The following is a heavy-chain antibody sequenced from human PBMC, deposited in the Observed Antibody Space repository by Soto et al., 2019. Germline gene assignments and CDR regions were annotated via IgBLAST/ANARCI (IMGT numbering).Heavy chain of an antibody. Sequence: QVQLVQSGAEVKKPGASVKVSCKACGYTFTSYGISWVRQASGQGLEWMGWISAYNGNTDYAHKLQGRVTMTTDTATSTAYRELRSPRSDDTAVYYCARCGSGYCDAFDIWGQGTMVTVSS. V-gene: IGHV1-18*01. CDR2: ISAYNGNT. J-gene: IGHJ3*02. D-gene: IGHD3-22*01. CDR3: ARCGSGYCDAFDI. CDR1: GYTFTSYG.